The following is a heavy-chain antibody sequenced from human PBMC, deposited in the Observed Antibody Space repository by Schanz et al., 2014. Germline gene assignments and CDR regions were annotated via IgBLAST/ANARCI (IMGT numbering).Heavy chain of an antibody. D-gene: IGHD5-18*01. CDR2: ISNNGDST. J-gene: IGHJ2*01. Sequence: EVQLVESGGDLVQPGGSLRLSCSASGFTFSTFAMHWVRQAPGKGLEYISAISNNGDSTYYADSAKGRFTISRDNSKNTLFLQMSSLRVDDMAVYYCGRAGTGMAGWYFELWGHGTLVTVSS. V-gene: IGHV3-64D*06. CDR1: GFTFSTFA. CDR3: GRAGTGMAGWYFEL.